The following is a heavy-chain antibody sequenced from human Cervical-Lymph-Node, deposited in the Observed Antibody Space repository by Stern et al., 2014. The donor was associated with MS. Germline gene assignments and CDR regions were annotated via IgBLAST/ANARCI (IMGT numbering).Heavy chain of an antibody. CDR1: GFTFSPYT. J-gene: IGHJ4*02. CDR2: ISRNTNFI. Sequence: VQLVESGGGLVKPGGSPRISCAASGFTFSPYTMIWVRQAPGKGLEWVSSISRNTNFIYYADSVEGRFTISRDNANNSLYLQMNSLRTEDTAVYYCARGGGVEADYWGQGTLVTVSS. V-gene: IGHV3-21*06. D-gene: IGHD3-10*01. CDR3: ARGGGVEADY.